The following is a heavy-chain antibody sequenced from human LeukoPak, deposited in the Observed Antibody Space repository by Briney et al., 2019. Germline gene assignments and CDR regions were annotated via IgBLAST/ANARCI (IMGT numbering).Heavy chain of an antibody. CDR2: IYTSGST. Sequence: PSETLSLTCTVSGGSISSYYWSWIRQPAGKGLEWIGRIYTSGSTNYNPSLKSRATMSVDTSKNQFSLKLSSVTAADTAVYYCARDVVVVAATKTPGSYYYYGMDVWGQGTTVTVSS. V-gene: IGHV4-4*07. CDR3: ARDVVVVAATKTPGSYYYYGMDV. D-gene: IGHD2-15*01. J-gene: IGHJ6*02. CDR1: GGSISSYY.